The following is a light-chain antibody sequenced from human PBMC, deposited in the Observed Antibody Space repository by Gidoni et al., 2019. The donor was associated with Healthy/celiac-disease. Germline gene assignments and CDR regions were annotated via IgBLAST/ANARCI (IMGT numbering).Light chain of an antibody. V-gene: IGKV1-8*01. CDR1: QGISSY. CDR3: QQYYSYPAIT. Sequence: AIRMTQSPSSFSASTGDRVTITCRASQGISSYLAWYQQKPGNATKLLIYAASTLPSGVPSRCSGSGSGTDFTLTISCLQSEDVATYYCQQYYSYPAITFGGGTKVEIK. CDR2: AAS. J-gene: IGKJ4*01.